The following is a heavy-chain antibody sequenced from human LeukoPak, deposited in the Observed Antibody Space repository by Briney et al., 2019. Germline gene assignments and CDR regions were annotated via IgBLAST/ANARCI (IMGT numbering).Heavy chain of an antibody. CDR2: IKSDGITI. V-gene: IGHV3-74*01. CDR1: GFTFSSYM. D-gene: IGHD6-13*01. CDR3: ARGYSSTWYD. J-gene: IGHJ4*02. Sequence: GGSLRLSCAASGFTFSSYMMHWVRQAPGKGLVWVSRIKSDGITITYADSVKGRFTISRDNAKNTLYLQMNSLRAEDTAMYYCARGYSSTWYDWGQGTLVTVSS.